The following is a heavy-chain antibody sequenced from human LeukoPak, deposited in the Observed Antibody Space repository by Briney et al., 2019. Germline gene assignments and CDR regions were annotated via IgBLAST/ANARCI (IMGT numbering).Heavy chain of an antibody. V-gene: IGHV3-33*01. D-gene: IGHD2-2*01. J-gene: IGHJ4*02. CDR1: GFTFRNYG. CDR3: ARDYCSTSFCYDN. CDR2: IWYDGSKR. Sequence: QAGGSLRLSCAAFGFTFRNYGMHWVRQSPDKGLEWVAAIWYDGSKRLYADSVKGRFTISRDDSENALYLQMNSLRAEDTALYYCARDYCSTSFCYDNWGQGTLVTVSS.